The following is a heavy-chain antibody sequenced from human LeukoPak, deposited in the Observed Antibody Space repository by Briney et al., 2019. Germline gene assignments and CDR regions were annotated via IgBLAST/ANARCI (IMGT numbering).Heavy chain of an antibody. V-gene: IGHV4-59*01. D-gene: IGHD3-3*01. Sequence: KPSETLSLTCTVSDGSLSNYYWSWIRQPPGKGLEWIGYISYSGSTHYIPSLKSRVTISVDTSKNQFSLKLSSVTAADTAVYYCARGSGYYKFTAFDIWGQGTMVTVSS. J-gene: IGHJ3*02. CDR2: ISYSGST. CDR3: ARGSGYYKFTAFDI. CDR1: DGSLSNYY.